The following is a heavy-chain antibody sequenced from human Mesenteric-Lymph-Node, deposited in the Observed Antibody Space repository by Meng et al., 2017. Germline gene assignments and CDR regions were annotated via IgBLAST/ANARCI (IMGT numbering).Heavy chain of an antibody. J-gene: IGHJ4*02. CDR3: ARDNMGSIDY. Sequence: QVQLQGAGPGLWRPSATLPLTCSVSGASVSINPSSWTWVRQPPGKGLEWIGYNFNDGRTNYNPSLKTRVTMSIDTSKHQFSLTLSSVTAADTAIYYCARDNMGSIDYWGQGILVTVSS. CDR1: GASVSINPSS. CDR2: NFNDGRT. V-gene: IGHV4-61*01. D-gene: IGHD1-26*01.